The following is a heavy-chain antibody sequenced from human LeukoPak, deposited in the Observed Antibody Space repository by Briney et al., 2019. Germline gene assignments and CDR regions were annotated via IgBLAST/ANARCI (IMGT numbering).Heavy chain of an antibody. Sequence: GWSLRLSCAASGFTFSSYAMSWVRQAPGKGLEWVSAISGSGGSTYYADSVKGRFTISRDNSKNTLYLQMNSLRAEDTAVYYCAKKNYYDSSGYPDYWGQGTLVTVSS. V-gene: IGHV3-23*01. CDR3: AKKNYYDSSGYPDY. D-gene: IGHD3-22*01. CDR1: GFTFSSYA. CDR2: ISGSGGST. J-gene: IGHJ4*02.